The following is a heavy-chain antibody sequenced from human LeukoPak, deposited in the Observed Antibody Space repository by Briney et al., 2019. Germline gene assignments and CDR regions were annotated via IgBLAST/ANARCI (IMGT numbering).Heavy chain of an antibody. J-gene: IGHJ3*02. CDR3: ARDRVAAAVGDAFDI. V-gene: IGHV1-46*01. CDR2: INPSGGST. CDR1: GYTFTSYY. Sequence: ASVKVSCKASGYTFTSYYMHWVRQAPGQGLEWMGIINPSGGSTSYAQKFQGRVTMTRDTSTSTVYMELSSLRSEDTAVYYCARDRVAAAVGDAFDIWGQGTMVTVSS. D-gene: IGHD6-13*01.